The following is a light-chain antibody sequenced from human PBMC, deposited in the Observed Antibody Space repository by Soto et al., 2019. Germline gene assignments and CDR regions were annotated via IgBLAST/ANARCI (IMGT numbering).Light chain of an antibody. J-gene: IGLJ1*01. CDR1: SRDVGGYNY. Sequence: QSVLTQPASVSGSRGQSITISCTGRSRDVGGYNYVSWYQQHPGKAPTLMLYEVSTPPSGVSNRFSGSKSGNTASLTISGLQAEDEADYYCSSYTSSSPYVFGTGTKVTV. CDR2: EVS. CDR3: SSYTSSSPYV. V-gene: IGLV2-14*01.